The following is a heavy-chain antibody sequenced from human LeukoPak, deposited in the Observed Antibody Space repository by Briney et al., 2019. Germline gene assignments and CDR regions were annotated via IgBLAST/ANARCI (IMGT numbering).Heavy chain of an antibody. V-gene: IGHV3-7*02. CDR2: IKEDGSQK. D-gene: IGHD3-10*01. CDR1: GFTFSRSW. J-gene: IGHJ4*02. CDR3: ARGFGDC. Sequence: GGSLRLSCAASGFTFSRSWMIWVRQAPGKGLEWVANIKEDGSQKFYVDSVKGRFTISRDNARNSLYLQMSSLRAEDTAVYYCARGFGDCWGQGTLVTVCS.